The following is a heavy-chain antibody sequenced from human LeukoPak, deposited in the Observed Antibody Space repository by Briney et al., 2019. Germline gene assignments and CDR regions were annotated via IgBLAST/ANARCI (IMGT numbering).Heavy chain of an antibody. CDR1: GFTFSSYW. V-gene: IGHV3-7*04. CDR2: IKEDGSEK. CDR3: ARGGSYGDY. D-gene: IGHD3-16*01. Sequence: PGGSLRLSCVASGFTFSSYWMTWVRQAPGKGLEWVANIKEDGSEKYYVDSVKGRFTISRDNAKNTLYLQMNRLRVEDTAVYYCARGGSYGDYWGQGVLVTVSS. J-gene: IGHJ4*02.